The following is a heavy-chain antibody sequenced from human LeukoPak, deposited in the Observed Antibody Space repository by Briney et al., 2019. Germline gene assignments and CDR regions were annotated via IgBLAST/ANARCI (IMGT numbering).Heavy chain of an antibody. CDR2: INPNSGGT. J-gene: IGHJ4*02. Sequence: ASVKASCKASGYTFTGYYMHWVRQAPGQGLEWMGWINPNSGGTNYAQKFQGRVTMTRDTSINTAYMELSRLRSDDTAVYYCTRGKRNGGSSHFDYWGQGTLVTVSS. V-gene: IGHV1-2*02. CDR3: TRGKRNGGSSHFDY. CDR1: GYTFTGYY. D-gene: IGHD2-15*01.